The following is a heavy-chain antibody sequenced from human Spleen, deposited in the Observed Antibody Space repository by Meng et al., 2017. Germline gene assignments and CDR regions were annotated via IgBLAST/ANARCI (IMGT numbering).Heavy chain of an antibody. Sequence: QVKLLQAGAEVRKQGASVKVSCKATGYSFNVYYIHWVRQAPGQGLEWLGWVNSNTGDTNYARKFHGMVTMTRDTSISTAYMDLDRLRSDDTAVYYCARALVATLKGLESWGQGTLVTVSS. CDR1: GYSFNVYY. CDR2: VNSNTGDT. J-gene: IGHJ4*02. D-gene: IGHD5-12*01. V-gene: IGHV1-2*02. CDR3: ARALVATLKGLES.